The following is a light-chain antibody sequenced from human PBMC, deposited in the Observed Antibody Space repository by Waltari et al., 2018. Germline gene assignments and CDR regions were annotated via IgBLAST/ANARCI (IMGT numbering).Light chain of an antibody. V-gene: IGLV1-44*01. J-gene: IGLJ3*02. Sequence: QSVLTQPPSASGTPGRRVTISCSGTIYNNGINTTNWYQQFPGSAPKLLIFSTTQRPSGVPDRFSASKSGTSASLAINGLQAVDEADYYCGAWDDGVKEWVFGGGTKLTVL. CDR1: IYNNGINT. CDR3: GAWDDGVKEWV. CDR2: STT.